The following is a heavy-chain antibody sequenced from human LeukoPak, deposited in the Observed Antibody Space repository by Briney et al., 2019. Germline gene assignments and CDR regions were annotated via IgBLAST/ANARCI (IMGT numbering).Heavy chain of an antibody. CDR2: INPKSGGT. D-gene: IGHD6-19*01. CDR1: GYTFTGYY. CDR3: ARVAVGYSSGWYNY. V-gene: IGHV1-2*02. J-gene: IGHJ4*02. Sequence: ASVKVSCKASGYTFTGYYMHWVRQAPGQGLEWVGWINPKSGGTNYAQKFQGRVTMTRDTSISTAYMELSTLRSDDTAVYYCARVAVGYSSGWYNYWGQGTLVTVSS.